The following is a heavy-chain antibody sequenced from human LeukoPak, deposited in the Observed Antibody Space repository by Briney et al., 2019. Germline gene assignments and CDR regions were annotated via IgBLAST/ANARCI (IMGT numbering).Heavy chain of an antibody. J-gene: IGHJ4*02. D-gene: IGHD3-22*01. V-gene: IGHV4-34*01. Sequence: PSETLSLTCAVYGGSFSGYYWSWIRQPPGKGLEWIGEINHSGSTNYNPSLKSRVTISVDTSKNQFSLKLSSVTAADTAVYYCVSGRYSSGYYYRDYWGQGTLVTVSS. CDR1: GGSFSGYY. CDR3: VSGRYSSGYYYRDY. CDR2: INHSGST.